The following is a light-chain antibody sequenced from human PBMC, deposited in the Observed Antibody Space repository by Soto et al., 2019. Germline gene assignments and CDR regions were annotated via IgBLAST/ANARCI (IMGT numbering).Light chain of an antibody. Sequence: AIQMTQSPSSLSASLGDRVTISCRASQGISRWLAWYQQKPGKAPKLLIYDVSNLQSGVPSRFRGSGSGTDFTLTITSLQPEDFEIYYCLQDYTYPRTFGGGTKVDIK. J-gene: IGKJ4*01. V-gene: IGKV1-6*01. CDR2: DVS. CDR1: QGISRW. CDR3: LQDYTYPRT.